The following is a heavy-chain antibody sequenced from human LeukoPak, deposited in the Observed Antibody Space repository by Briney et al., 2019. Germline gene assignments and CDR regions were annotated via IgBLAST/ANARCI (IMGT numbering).Heavy chain of an antibody. CDR2: INHSGST. CDR1: GGSFSGYY. CDR3: ARSYYYGSGSYFY. J-gene: IGHJ4*02. V-gene: IGHV4-34*01. D-gene: IGHD3-10*01. Sequence: SVTLSLTCAVYGGSFSGYYWSWIRQPPGKGLEWIGEINHSGSTNYNPSLKSRVTISVDTSKNQFSLKLSSVTAADTAVYYCARSYYYGSGSYFYWGQGTLVTVSS.